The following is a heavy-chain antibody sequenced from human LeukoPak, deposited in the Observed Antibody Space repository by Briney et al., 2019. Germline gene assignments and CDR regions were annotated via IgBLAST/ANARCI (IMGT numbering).Heavy chain of an antibody. J-gene: IGHJ4*02. CDR1: GFTFDDYG. CDR2: INWNGGST. Sequence: GGSLRLSCAASGFTFDDYGMSWVHQAPGKGLEWVSGINWNGGSTGYADSVKGRFTISRDNSKNTLYLQMNSLRAEDTAVYYCARRAGGYSHPYDYWGQGILVTVSS. CDR3: ARRAGGYSHPYDY. D-gene: IGHD4-23*01. V-gene: IGHV3-20*04.